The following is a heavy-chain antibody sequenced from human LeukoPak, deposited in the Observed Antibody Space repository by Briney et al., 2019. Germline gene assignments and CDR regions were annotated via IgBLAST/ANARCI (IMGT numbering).Heavy chain of an antibody. CDR3: ARGSSKYIFGYYMDV. CDR1: GYTFTGYY. J-gene: IGHJ6*03. CDR2: INPNSGGT. D-gene: IGHD4-11*01. Sequence: EASVKVSCKASGYTFTGYYMHWVRQAPGQGLEWMGWINPNSGGTNYAQKFQGRVTMTRDTSISTAYMELSRLRSDDTAVYFCARGSSKYIFGYYMDVWGKGTTIIVSS. V-gene: IGHV1-2*02.